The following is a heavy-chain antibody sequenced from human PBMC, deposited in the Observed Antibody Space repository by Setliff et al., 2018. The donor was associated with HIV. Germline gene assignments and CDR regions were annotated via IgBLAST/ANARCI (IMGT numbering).Heavy chain of an antibody. Sequence: GGSLRLSCEASGFSFSAYAMSWVRQAPGEALEYVSSIIGSGKDTYYADSVKGRFTISRDNSKNTLFLQMNSLRSEDTAVYYCAKEDQRVTSVDYWGQGTPVTVSS. D-gene: IGHD2-2*01. J-gene: IGHJ4*02. CDR2: IIGSGKDT. CDR3: AKEDQRVTSVDY. V-gene: IGHV3-23*01. CDR1: GFSFSAYA.